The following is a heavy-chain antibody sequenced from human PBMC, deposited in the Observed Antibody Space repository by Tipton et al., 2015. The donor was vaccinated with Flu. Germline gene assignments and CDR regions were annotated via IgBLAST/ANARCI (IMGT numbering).Heavy chain of an antibody. CDR1: GFTFSSYW. V-gene: IGHV3-7*04. J-gene: IGHJ4*02. D-gene: IGHD2-2*01. CDR3: ARGGVVPAARFY. Sequence: SLRLSCAASGFTFSSYWMSWVRQASGKGLEWVANIKQDGSEKYYVDSVKGRFTISRDNAKNSLYLQMNSLRAEDTAVYYCARGGVVPAARFYWGQGTLVPVSS. CDR2: IKQDGSEK.